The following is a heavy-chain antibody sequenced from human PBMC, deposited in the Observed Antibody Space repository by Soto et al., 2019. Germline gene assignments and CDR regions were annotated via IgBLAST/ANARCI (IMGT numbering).Heavy chain of an antibody. V-gene: IGHV3-30*18. CDR2: VSFDGREK. J-gene: IGHJ3*02. Sequence: QVQLVESGGGVVQPGKSLRLSCAASGFKFSDYGIHWVRQVPGKGLEWMAVVSFDGREKKYADSVKGRFTISRDNSKNTVYLQVDSLRVEDTSLYSCVKDKAQVGEADGFDMWGQGTMVTVSS. CDR1: GFKFSDYG. D-gene: IGHD3-10*01. CDR3: VKDKAQVGEADGFDM.